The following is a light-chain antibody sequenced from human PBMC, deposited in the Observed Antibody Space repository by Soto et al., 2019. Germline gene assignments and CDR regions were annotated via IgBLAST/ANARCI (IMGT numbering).Light chain of an antibody. Sequence: QSVLTQSPSASASLGASVKLTCTLISGHSSYAIAWHQQQPEKGPRYLMKLNSDGSHSKGDGIPDRFSVSSSGAERYLTISSLQSEDEADYYCQTWGTGVVFGGGTKLTVL. V-gene: IGLV4-69*01. CDR3: QTWGTGVV. CDR2: LNSDGSH. J-gene: IGLJ2*01. CDR1: SGHSSYA.